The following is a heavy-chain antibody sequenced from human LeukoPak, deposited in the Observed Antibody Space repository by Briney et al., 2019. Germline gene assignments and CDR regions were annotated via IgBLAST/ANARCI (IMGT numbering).Heavy chain of an antibody. CDR1: GYTFTGYA. CDR2: INPEKRDT. J-gene: IGHJ4*02. Sequence: ASVKVSCTASGYTFTGYAIHWVRQAPGQGLEWMGWINPEKRDTGYAHKFQGRVTMTSDTSISTAYMELSSLRSDDTAVYYCAKKVRGPSHPLDFWGQGTLATVSS. D-gene: IGHD5-12*01. V-gene: IGHV1-2*02. CDR3: AKKVRGPSHPLDF.